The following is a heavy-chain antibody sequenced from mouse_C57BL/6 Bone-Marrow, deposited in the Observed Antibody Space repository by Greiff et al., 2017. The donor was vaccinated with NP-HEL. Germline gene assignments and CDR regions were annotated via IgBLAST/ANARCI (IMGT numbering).Heavy chain of an antibody. V-gene: IGHV5-6*01. D-gene: IGHD1-1*02. Sequence: EVKLMESGGDLVKPGGSLKLSCAASGFTFSSYGMSWVSQTPDKRLEWVATICSGGSYTYSTDSVKGRFTLSQDNANNTLYLQMSSLKSGHTAMYYCVRHEGSYRYYAMYYWGQGTSVTVSA. CDR2: ICSGGSYT. CDR1: GFTFSSYG. CDR3: VRHEGSYRYYAMYY. J-gene: IGHJ4*01.